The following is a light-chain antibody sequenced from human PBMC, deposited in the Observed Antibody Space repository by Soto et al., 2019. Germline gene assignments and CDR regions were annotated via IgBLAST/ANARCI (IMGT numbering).Light chain of an antibody. Sequence: QSVLTQPPSVSGAPGQRVTISCTGSSSNIGAGYYVHWYQQLPGIAPKLLIYTNTNRPSGVPDRFSGSKSGTSASLAITGLQAEDGGDYYRPSFDSSLSGLVFGGGTKLNVL. CDR2: TNT. CDR3: PSFDSSLSGLV. V-gene: IGLV1-40*01. J-gene: IGLJ2*01. CDR1: SSNIGAGYY.